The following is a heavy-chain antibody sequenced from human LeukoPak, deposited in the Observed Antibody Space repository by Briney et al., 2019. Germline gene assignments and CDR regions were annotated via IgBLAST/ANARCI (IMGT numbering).Heavy chain of an antibody. CDR1: GYTLTELS. Sequence: ASVKVSCKVSGYTLTELSMHWVRQAPGKGLEWMGGFDLEDGETIYAQKFQGRVTMTEDTSTDTAYMELSSLRSEDTAVYYCATTNRPLEPADYWGQGTLVTVSS. CDR3: ATTNRPLEPADY. V-gene: IGHV1-24*01. J-gene: IGHJ4*02. CDR2: FDLEDGET. D-gene: IGHD1-1*01.